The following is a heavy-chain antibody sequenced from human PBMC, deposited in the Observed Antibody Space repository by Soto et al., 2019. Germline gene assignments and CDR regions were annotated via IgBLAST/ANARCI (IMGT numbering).Heavy chain of an antibody. D-gene: IGHD2-2*01. CDR3: ATLPAQARHISFDY. Sequence: ASVKVSCKASGYTFTGYYMHWVRQAPVQGLEWMGWINPNSGGTNYAQKFQGRVTMTRDTSVSTAYMDLSKLRSDDTAVYYCATLPAQARHISFDYWGQGTLVTVSS. CDR2: INPNSGGT. J-gene: IGHJ4*02. CDR1: GYTFTGYY. V-gene: IGHV1-2*02.